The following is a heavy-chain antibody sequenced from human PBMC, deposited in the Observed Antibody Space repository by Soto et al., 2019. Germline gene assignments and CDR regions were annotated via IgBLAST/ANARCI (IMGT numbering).Heavy chain of an antibody. D-gene: IGHD6-19*01. CDR1: GFNFGNYA. V-gene: IGHV3-23*01. CDR2: VPYTGAQT. Sequence: EVQLLESGGGLVQPGGSLRLSCTASGFNFGNYAMGWARQAPGKGLEWLSSLAVPYTGAQTYYADSVAGRLTVSRDDSTNTLYLELNSLRAEDTAVYYCAQGWGRIAVAGWTDWGPGTLVTVSS. J-gene: IGHJ4*02. CDR3: AQGWGRIAVAGWTD.